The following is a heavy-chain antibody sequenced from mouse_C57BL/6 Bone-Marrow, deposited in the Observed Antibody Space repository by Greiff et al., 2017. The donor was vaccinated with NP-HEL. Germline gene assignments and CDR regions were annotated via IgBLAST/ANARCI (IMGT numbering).Heavy chain of an antibody. D-gene: IGHD4-1*01. V-gene: IGHV5-6*01. J-gene: IGHJ3*01. CDR3: ARTNSWFAY. CDR2: ISSGGSYT. Sequence: EVKVVESGGDLVKPGGSLKLSCAASGFTFSSYGMSWVRQTPDKRLEWVATISSGGSYTYYPDSVKGRFTISRDNAKNTLYLQMSSLKSEDTAMYYCARTNSWFAYWGQGTLVTVSA. CDR1: GFTFSSYG.